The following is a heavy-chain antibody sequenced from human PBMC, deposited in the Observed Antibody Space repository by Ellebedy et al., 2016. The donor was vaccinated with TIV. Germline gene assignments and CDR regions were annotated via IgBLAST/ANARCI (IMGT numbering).Heavy chain of an antibody. CDR3: TKRAENWGFFDY. Sequence: GESLKISCAASGFTFSSHGMAWVRQVPGKGLEWVSAMAEYDGRTFYADSVRGRFTISRDNSANILFLHMHSLRAEDTAIYYCTKRAENWGFFDYWGQGARVTVSS. J-gene: IGHJ4*02. V-gene: IGHV3-23*01. CDR2: MAEYDGRT. D-gene: IGHD7-27*01. CDR1: GFTFSSHG.